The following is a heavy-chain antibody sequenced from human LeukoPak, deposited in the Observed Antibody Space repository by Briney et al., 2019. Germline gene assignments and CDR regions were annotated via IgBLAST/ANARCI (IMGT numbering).Heavy chain of an antibody. D-gene: IGHD3-22*01. V-gene: IGHV3-21*01. Sequence: GGSLRLSCAASGFNFSSYSMNWVRQAPGKGLEWVSSISSSSSFRYYADSVKGRFTISRDNAKSSLYLQMNSLRAEDTAVYYCARESSGYFYWGQGTLVTVSS. J-gene: IGHJ4*02. CDR2: ISSSSSFR. CDR3: ARESSGYFY. CDR1: GFNFSSYS.